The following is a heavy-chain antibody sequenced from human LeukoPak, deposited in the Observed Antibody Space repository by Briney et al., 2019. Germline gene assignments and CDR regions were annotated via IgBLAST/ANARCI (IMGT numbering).Heavy chain of an antibody. CDR2: IRYDGSNK. V-gene: IGHV3-30*02. Sequence: PGGSLRLSCAASGFTFSSYDIHWVRQAPGKGLEWVAFIRYDGSNKYYADSVRGRFTISRDNSKNTLYLQINSLTTADTAVYFCAKEAQYYYDSSGYYDYWGQGTLVTVSS. D-gene: IGHD3-22*01. CDR3: AKEAQYYYDSSGYYDY. J-gene: IGHJ4*02. CDR1: GFTFSSYD.